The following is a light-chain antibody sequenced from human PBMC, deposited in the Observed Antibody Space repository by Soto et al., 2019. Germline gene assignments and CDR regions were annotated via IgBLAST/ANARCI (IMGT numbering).Light chain of an antibody. CDR2: AAS. J-gene: IGKJ3*01. CDR1: QGISRY. Sequence: DIQLTQSPSFLSASVGDRLTITCRASQGISRYLAWYQQKPGKPPILLIYAASILQSGVPSRFSGSGSGTEFTLTISSLQPEDFATYYCQQLDSYPFTFGRGTKVDIK. CDR3: QQLDSYPFT. V-gene: IGKV1-9*01.